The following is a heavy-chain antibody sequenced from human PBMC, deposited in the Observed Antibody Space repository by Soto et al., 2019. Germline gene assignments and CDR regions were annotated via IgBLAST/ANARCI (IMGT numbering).Heavy chain of an antibody. CDR2: IIPIFGTA. CDR1: GGTFSSYA. Sequence: SVEVSCKASGGTFSSYAISWVRQAPGQGLEWMGGIIPIFGTANYAQKFQGRVTITADESTSTAYMELSSLRSEDTAVYYCARDVAYYYDSSGLYYWGQGTLVTVSS. J-gene: IGHJ4*02. D-gene: IGHD3-22*01. CDR3: ARDVAYYYDSSGLYY. V-gene: IGHV1-69*13.